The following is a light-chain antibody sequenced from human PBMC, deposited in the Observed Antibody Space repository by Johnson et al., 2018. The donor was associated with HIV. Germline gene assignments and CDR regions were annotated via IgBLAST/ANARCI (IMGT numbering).Light chain of an antibody. CDR3: GTWDSSLSAGGV. V-gene: IGLV1-51*02. Sequence: QSVLTQPPSVSAAPGQKVTISCSGSSSNIGNNYVSWYQQLPGTAPKLLIYENNKRPSGIPARFSGSKSGTSATLGINGFQTGDEADYYCGTWDSSLSAGGVFGTGTKVTVL. J-gene: IGLJ1*01. CDR2: ENN. CDR1: SSNIGNNY.